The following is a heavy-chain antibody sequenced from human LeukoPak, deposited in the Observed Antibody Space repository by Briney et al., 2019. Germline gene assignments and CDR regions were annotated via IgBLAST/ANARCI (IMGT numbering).Heavy chain of an antibody. CDR2: IYYSGST. CDR3: ARRRKPPSGSNWFDP. D-gene: IGHD6-19*01. J-gene: IGHJ5*02. Sequence: SETLSLTCTVSGGSISSYYWSWIRQPPGKGLEWIGYIYYSGSTYYNPSLKSRVTISVDTSKNQFSLKLSSVTAADTAVYYCARRRKPPSGSNWFDPWGQGTLVTVSS. V-gene: IGHV4-59*08. CDR1: GGSISSYY.